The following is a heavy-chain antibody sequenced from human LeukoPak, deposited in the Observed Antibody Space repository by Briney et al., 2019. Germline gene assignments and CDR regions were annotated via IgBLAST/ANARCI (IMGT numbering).Heavy chain of an antibody. CDR3: ATLASGYSSPFDY. D-gene: IGHD6-13*01. V-gene: IGHV3-11*03. Sequence: GGSLRLSCAASGFTFSDYFMSWIRQAPGKGLEWVSYISSGSYTKYADSVKGRFTTSRQNAKKSLYLQMNGLRAEDTAVYYCATLASGYSSPFDYWGQGTLVTVSS. CDR2: ISSGSYT. CDR1: GFTFSDYF. J-gene: IGHJ4*02.